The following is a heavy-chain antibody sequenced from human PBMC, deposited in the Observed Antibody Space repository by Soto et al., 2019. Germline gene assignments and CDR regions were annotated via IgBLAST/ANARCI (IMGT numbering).Heavy chain of an antibody. Sequence: EGHLVQSGGGLVQPGGSLRLSCVASGFTFSNFWMNWVRQTPGKGLEWVANIKPDGTAQAYVDSVKGRFTVSRDNAKNSLYLQMNSLRADDTAIYFCGAWDSSNNPWGQGTLVTVSS. CDR2: IKPDGTAQ. CDR3: GAWDSSNNP. J-gene: IGHJ5*02. D-gene: IGHD1-26*01. V-gene: IGHV3-7*01. CDR1: GFTFSNFW.